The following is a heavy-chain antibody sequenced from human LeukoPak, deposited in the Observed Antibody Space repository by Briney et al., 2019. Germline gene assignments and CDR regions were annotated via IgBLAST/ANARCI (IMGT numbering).Heavy chain of an antibody. CDR2: IRSKADSYAT. J-gene: IGHJ4*02. V-gene: IGHV3-73*01. CDR1: GFTFSDSA. D-gene: IGHD1-26*01. Sequence: GGSLRLSCAASGFTFSDSAMQWVRQASGKGLEWVGRIRSKADSYATVYAASVKGRFTISRDDSKNTAYLQMNSLKTEDTAVYYCSRLGMSGGRYWIDYWGQGTLVTVSS. CDR3: SRLGMSGGRYWIDY.